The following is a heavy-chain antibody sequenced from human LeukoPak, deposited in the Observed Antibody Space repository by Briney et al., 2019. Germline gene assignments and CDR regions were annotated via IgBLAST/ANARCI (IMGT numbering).Heavy chain of an antibody. J-gene: IGHJ5*02. CDR1: GFTFSSYG. Sequence: QTGGSLRLSCAASGFTFSSYGMHWVRQAPGKGLEWVAFIRYDGSNKYYADSVKGRFTISRDNSKNTLYLRMNSLRAEDTAVYYCAKDLSTVTEWFDPWGQGTLVTVSS. D-gene: IGHD4-11*01. CDR2: IRYDGSNK. V-gene: IGHV3-30*02. CDR3: AKDLSTVTEWFDP.